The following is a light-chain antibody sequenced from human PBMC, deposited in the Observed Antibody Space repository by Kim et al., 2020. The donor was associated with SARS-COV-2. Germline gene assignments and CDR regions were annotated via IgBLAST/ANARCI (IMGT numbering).Light chain of an antibody. CDR3: QQYGSSSYT. CDR2: GAS. J-gene: IGKJ2*01. V-gene: IGKV3-20*01. CDR1: QSVSRSY. Sequence: LSPGERGTLSCRASQSVSRSYLAWYQQKPGQAPRLLIYGASSRATGIPDRFSGSGSGTDFTLTISRLEPEDFAVYYCQQYGSSSYTFGQGTKLEIK.